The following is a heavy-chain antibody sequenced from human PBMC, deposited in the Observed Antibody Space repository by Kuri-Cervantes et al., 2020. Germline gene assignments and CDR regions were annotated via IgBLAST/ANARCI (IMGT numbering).Heavy chain of an antibody. V-gene: IGHV3-21*01. CDR1: GFTFSSYG. Sequence: GESLKISCAASGFTFSSYGMHWVRQAPGKGLEWVSSISSSSSYIYYADSVKGRFTISRDNAKNSLYLQMNSLRAEDTAVYYCAREGGYEQNSGIAFDIWGQGTMVTVSS. CDR2: ISSSSSYI. D-gene: IGHD5-12*01. CDR3: AREGGYEQNSGIAFDI. J-gene: IGHJ3*02.